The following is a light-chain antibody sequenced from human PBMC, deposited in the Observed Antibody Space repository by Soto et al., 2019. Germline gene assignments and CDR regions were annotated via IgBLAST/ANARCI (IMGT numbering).Light chain of an antibody. CDR1: SSNVGDYNY. J-gene: IGLJ1*01. Sequence: QSVLTQPRSVSGSPGQSATISCTGTSSNVGDYNYVSWYQQHPGKAPKVMIYDVTKRPAGVPDRFSGSKSGNSASLTISGLQAEDEADYYCCSYAGNYIYVFGTGTKVTVL. CDR3: CSYAGNYIYV. V-gene: IGLV2-11*01. CDR2: DVT.